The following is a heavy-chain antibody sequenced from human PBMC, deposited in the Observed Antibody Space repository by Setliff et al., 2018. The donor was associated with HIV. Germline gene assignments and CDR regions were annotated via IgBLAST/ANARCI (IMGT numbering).Heavy chain of an antibody. CDR3: ASDNIIWSKDY. V-gene: IGHV1-46*01. CDR2: ITPSDSYT. CDR1: GYIFTSHK. J-gene: IGHJ4*02. D-gene: IGHD3-10*01. Sequence: ASVKVSCKASGYIFTSHKIHWVRQAPGQGLEWMGIITPSDSYTVYAQKFQGRVTMTRDTSTSTVYMELSSLRSDDTAVYYCASDNIIWSKDYWGQGTLVTVSS.